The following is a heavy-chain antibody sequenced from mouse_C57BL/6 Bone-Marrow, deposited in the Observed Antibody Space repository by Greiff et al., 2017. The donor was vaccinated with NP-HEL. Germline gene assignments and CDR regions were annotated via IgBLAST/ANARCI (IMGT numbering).Heavy chain of an antibody. Sequence: EVQLQQSGPVLVKPGASVKMSCKASGYTFTDYYMNWVKQSHGKSLEWIGVINPYNGGTSYNQKFKGKATLTVDKSSSTAYMELNSLTSEDSAVYYCARDWDYFDYWGQGTTLTVSS. D-gene: IGHD4-1*01. CDR2: INPYNGGT. J-gene: IGHJ2*01. V-gene: IGHV1-19*01. CDR3: ARDWDYFDY. CDR1: GYTFTDYY.